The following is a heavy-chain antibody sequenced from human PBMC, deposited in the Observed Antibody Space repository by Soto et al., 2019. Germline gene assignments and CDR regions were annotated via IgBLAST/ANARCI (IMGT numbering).Heavy chain of an antibody. V-gene: IGHV3-21*01. CDR2: ISSSSSYI. J-gene: IGHJ6*03. D-gene: IGHD3-9*01. Sequence: GGSLRLSCAASGFTFSSYSMNWVRQAPGKGLEWVSSISSSSSYIYYADSVKGRFTISRDNAKNSLYLQMNSLRAEDTAVYYCARDRSHYDILTANYYYYYMDVWGKGTTVTVSS. CDR1: GFTFSSYS. CDR3: ARDRSHYDILTANYYYYYMDV.